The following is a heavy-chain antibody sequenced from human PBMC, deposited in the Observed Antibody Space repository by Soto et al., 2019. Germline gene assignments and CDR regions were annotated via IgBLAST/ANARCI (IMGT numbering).Heavy chain of an antibody. CDR2: IYYSGST. Sequence: SXTLSLTCTVSGGSMSSYYWSWVRQPPVKGLEWIGYIYYSGSTNYNPSLKSRVTISVDTSKNQFSLKLSSVTAADTAMYYCARPKTIGAAAGKGWFDPWGQGTLVT. CDR3: ARPKTIGAAAGKGWFDP. J-gene: IGHJ5*02. V-gene: IGHV4-59*08. CDR1: GGSMSSYY. D-gene: IGHD6-13*01.